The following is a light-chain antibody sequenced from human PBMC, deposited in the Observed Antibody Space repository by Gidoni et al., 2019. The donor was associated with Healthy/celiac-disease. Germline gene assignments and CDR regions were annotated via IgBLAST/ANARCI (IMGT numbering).Light chain of an antibody. Sequence: EIVMTQSPATLSASPGERATLSCRASQSVNSNLAWYQQKPGQAPRLLIYGASTRATGIPARFSGSGSGTEFTLTISSLQSEDFAVYYCQQYNNWPRTFGQXTKVEIK. J-gene: IGKJ1*01. CDR3: QQYNNWPRT. CDR1: QSVNSN. CDR2: GAS. V-gene: IGKV3-15*01.